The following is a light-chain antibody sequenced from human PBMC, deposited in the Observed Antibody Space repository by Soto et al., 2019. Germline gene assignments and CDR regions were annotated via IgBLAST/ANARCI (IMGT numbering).Light chain of an antibody. V-gene: IGLV1-51*01. J-gene: IGLJ2*01. CDR1: SSNIGNNY. Sequence: QSVLTQPPSVSAAPGQKVTISCSGSSSNIGNNYVSWYQQLPGAAPKLVIYDNNKRPSGIPDRFSGSKSGTSATLGITGLQTGDEADYHCATWDSSLSAVVFGGGTKVTVL. CDR2: DNN. CDR3: ATWDSSLSAVV.